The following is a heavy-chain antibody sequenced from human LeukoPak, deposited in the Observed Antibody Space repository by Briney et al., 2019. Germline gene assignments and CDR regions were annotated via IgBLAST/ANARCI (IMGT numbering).Heavy chain of an antibody. D-gene: IGHD1-26*01. Sequence: GGSLRLSCAASGFTFSDYHMSWLRQAPGKGLEWISYITSSYTIYYADSVKGRFTISRDNAKNFLYLQMSSLRADETAVYYCARVRGVGATPYYFDYWGQGTLVTVSS. J-gene: IGHJ4*02. CDR1: GFTFSDYH. CDR3: ARVRGVGATPYYFDY. V-gene: IGHV3-69-1*01. CDR2: ITSSYTI.